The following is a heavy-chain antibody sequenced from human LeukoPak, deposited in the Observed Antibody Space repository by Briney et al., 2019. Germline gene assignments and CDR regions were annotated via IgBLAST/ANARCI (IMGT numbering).Heavy chain of an antibody. Sequence: GRSLRLSCAASGFTFSSYAMHWVRQAPGKGLEWVAVISYDGSNKYYADSVKGRFTISRDNFKNTLYLQMNSLRAEDTAVYYCARDTRVNWGQGTLVTVSS. CDR2: ISYDGSNK. V-gene: IGHV3-30-3*01. D-gene: IGHD3-16*02. CDR1: GFTFSSYA. CDR3: ARDTRVN. J-gene: IGHJ4*02.